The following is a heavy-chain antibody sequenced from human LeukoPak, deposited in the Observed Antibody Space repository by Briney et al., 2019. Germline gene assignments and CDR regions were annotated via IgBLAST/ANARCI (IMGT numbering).Heavy chain of an antibody. Sequence: ASVKVSCKASGYTFTDYGISWVRQAPGQGLEWMGWISAYNGNTNYAQKFQGRVTMTTDTSTSTAYMELRSLRSDDTAVYYCARDPAGTTPCDYWGQGTLVTVSS. CDR3: ARDPAGTTPCDY. V-gene: IGHV1-18*01. CDR2: ISAYNGNT. J-gene: IGHJ4*02. D-gene: IGHD6-13*01. CDR1: GYTFTDYG.